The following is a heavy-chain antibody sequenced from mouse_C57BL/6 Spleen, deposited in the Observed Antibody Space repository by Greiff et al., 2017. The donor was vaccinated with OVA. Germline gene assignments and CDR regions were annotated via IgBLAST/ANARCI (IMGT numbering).Heavy chain of an antibody. Sequence: QVQLQQPGAELVRPGSSVKLSCKASGYTFTSYWMHWVKQRPIQGLEWIGNIDPSDSETHYNQKFKDKATLTVDKSSSTAYMQLSSLTSEDSAVYYCAREENWDPFAYWGQGTLVTVSA. CDR2: IDPSDSET. J-gene: IGHJ3*01. CDR1: GYTFTSYW. CDR3: AREENWDPFAY. V-gene: IGHV1-52*01. D-gene: IGHD4-1*01.